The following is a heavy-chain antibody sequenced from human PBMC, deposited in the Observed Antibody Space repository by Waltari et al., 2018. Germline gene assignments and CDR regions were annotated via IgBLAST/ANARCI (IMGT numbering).Heavy chain of an antibody. V-gene: IGHV4-34*01. D-gene: IGHD4-17*01. CDR2: INHSGST. J-gene: IGHJ3*02. CDR1: GGSFSGYY. CDR3: ARVDYGDYEGGAFDI. Sequence: QVQLQQWGAGLLKPSETLSLTCAVDGGSFSGYYWSWIRQPPGKGLEWIGEINHSGSTNYNPSLKSRVTISGDTSKNQFSLKLSSVTAADTAVYYCARVDYGDYEGGAFDIWGQGTMVTVSS.